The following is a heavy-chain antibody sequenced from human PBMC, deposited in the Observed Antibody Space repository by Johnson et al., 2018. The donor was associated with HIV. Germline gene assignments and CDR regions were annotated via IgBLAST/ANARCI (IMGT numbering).Heavy chain of an antibody. CDR1: GFTVSSNY. J-gene: IGHJ3*02. D-gene: IGHD5-24*01. Sequence: VQLVESGGGVVQPGRSLRLSCAASGFTVSSNYMSWVRQAPGKGLEWVSVFFSGGTTYYADSVNGRFTISRDNSKNTLFLQMNSLRADDTALYYCARACRDGYTCDAFDIWGQGTMVTVSS. V-gene: IGHV3-66*01. CDR2: FFSGGTT. CDR3: ARACRDGYTCDAFDI.